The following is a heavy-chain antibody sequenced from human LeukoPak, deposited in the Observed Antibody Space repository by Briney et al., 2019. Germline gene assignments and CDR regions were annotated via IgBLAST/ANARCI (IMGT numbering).Heavy chain of an antibody. V-gene: IGHV3-48*02. Sequence: GGSLRLSCAASGFTFSTSGLGWVRQAPGKGLEWVSHMTSGFVTHYIDSVKGRFTISRDNDKNSLYLQMNNLREEDTAVYYCARGYCSSTSCHVARHFEYWGQGALVTVSS. CDR1: GFTFSTSG. CDR3: ARGYCSSTSCHVARHFEY. D-gene: IGHD2-2*01. J-gene: IGHJ4*02. CDR2: MTSGFVT.